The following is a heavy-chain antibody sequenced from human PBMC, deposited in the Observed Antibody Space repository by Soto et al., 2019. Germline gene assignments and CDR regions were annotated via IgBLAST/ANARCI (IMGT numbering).Heavy chain of an antibody. CDR2: IDPSDSYT. Sequence: PGESLKISCNGSGYSFTSYWIRWVRQMPGKGLEWMGRIDPSDSYTNYSPSFQGHVTISADKSISTAYLQWSSLKASDTAMYYCARQVVVRPNWFDPWGQGTLVTVSS. V-gene: IGHV5-10-1*01. CDR3: ARQVVVRPNWFDP. J-gene: IGHJ5*02. D-gene: IGHD3-22*01. CDR1: GYSFTSYW.